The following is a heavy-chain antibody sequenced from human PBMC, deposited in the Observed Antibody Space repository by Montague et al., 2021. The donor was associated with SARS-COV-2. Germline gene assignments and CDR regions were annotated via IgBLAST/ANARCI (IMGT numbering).Heavy chain of an antibody. CDR2: INHSGST. J-gene: IGHJ4*02. D-gene: IGHD3-22*01. V-gene: IGHV4-34*01. CDR3: ARRPHYYDSSGYYYPGPQRYYFDY. Sequence: SETLSLTCAVYGGPFSGYYWSWIRQPPGKGLEWIGEINHSGSTNYNPSXXSRVTISVDTSKNQFSLKLSSVTAADTAVYYCARRPHYYDSSGYYYPGPQRYYFDYWGQGTLVTVSS. CDR1: GGPFSGYY.